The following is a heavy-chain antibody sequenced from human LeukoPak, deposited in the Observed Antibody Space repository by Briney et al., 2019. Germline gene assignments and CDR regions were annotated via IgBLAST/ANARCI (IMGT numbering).Heavy chain of an antibody. CDR2: ISAYNGNT. J-gene: IGHJ4*02. Sequence: GASVKVSCKASGYTFTSYGISWVRQAPGQGLEWMGWISAYNGNTNYAQKLQGRVTMTTDTSTSTAYMELRSLRSDDTAAYYCARDRLFGTSGDCYSWGQGTLVTVSS. CDR1: GYTFTSYG. D-gene: IGHD2-21*02. V-gene: IGHV1-18*01. CDR3: ARDRLFGTSGDCYS.